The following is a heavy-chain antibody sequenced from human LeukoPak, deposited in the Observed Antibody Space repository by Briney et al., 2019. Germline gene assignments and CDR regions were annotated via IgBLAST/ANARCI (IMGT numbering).Heavy chain of an antibody. V-gene: IGHV3-23*01. J-gene: IGHJ4*02. Sequence: PGGSLRLSCAASGFTFSSYAMSWVRQAPGKGLEWVSAISGSGGSTYYADSVKGRFTISRDNSKNTLYLQMNSLRAEDTAVYYCARSPSPYCSGGSCYSTRFLFDYWGQGTLVTVSS. D-gene: IGHD2-15*01. CDR2: ISGSGGST. CDR1: GFTFSSYA. CDR3: ARSPSPYCSGGSCYSTRFLFDY.